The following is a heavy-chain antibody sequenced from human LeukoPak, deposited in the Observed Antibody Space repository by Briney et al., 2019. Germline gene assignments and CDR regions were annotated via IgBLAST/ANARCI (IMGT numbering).Heavy chain of an antibody. CDR3: ARGGRTTAELIDY. D-gene: IGHD4-17*01. Sequence: GGSLRLSCAASGFTFSNCIMNWVRQAPGKGLEWVSSISSSSSFIYYADSVKGRFTISRDNAKNSLYLQMNSLRAEDTAVYYCARGGRTTAELIDYWGQGTLVTVSS. V-gene: IGHV3-21*01. J-gene: IGHJ4*02. CDR2: ISSSSSFI. CDR1: GFTFSNCI.